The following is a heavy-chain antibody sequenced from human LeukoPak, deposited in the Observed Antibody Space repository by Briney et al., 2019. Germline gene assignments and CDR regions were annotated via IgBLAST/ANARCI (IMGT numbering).Heavy chain of an antibody. J-gene: IGHJ4*02. Sequence: PGGSLRLSCTASGFTFKNYAMSWVRQAPGKGLEWVSAISGSGDSTYYADSVKGRFTISRDNSKNTLYVQMNSLRAEDTAVYYCAEASTTFLVITMDSWGQGILVTVSS. V-gene: IGHV3-23*01. CDR2: ISGSGDST. CDR3: AEASTTFLVITMDS. D-gene: IGHD3-22*01. CDR1: GFTFKNYA.